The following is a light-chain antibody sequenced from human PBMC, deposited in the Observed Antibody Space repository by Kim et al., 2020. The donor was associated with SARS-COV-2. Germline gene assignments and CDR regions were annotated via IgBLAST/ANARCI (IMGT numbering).Light chain of an antibody. J-gene: IGKJ2*01. Sequence: PGERATLSCTASQTISVNLAWYQHKPGQAPRLLIYGASTRATGVPARFSASGSGTDFTLTIGSLQSEDFAVYYCQQYNDWPPRFTFGQGTKLDI. CDR3: QQYNDWPPRFT. V-gene: IGKV3-15*01. CDR1: QTISVN. CDR2: GAS.